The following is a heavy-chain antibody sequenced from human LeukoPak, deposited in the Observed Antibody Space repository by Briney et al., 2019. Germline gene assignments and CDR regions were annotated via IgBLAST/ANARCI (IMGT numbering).Heavy chain of an antibody. D-gene: IGHD2-2*01. Sequence: GASVKVSCKASGYTFTGYYMHWVRQAPGQGLEWMGWINPNSGGTNYAQKFQGWVTMTRDTSISTAYMELSSLRSEDTAVYFCARVLSRHCSSTSCSYGYTTAFDIWGQGTMVTVSS. J-gene: IGHJ3*02. V-gene: IGHV1-2*04. CDR3: ARVLSRHCSSTSCSYGYTTAFDI. CDR1: GYTFTGYY. CDR2: INPNSGGT.